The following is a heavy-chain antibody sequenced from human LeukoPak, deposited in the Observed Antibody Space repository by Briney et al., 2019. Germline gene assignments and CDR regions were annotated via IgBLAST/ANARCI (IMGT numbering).Heavy chain of an antibody. CDR1: GFTFGDYA. Sequence: GGSLRLSCTASGFTFGDYAMSWFRQAPGKGLEWVGFIRSKAYGGTTEYAASVKGRFTISRDDSKSIAYLQMNSLKTEDTAVYYCTRVGLGTTKDFDQWGQGTLVTVSS. J-gene: IGHJ4*02. V-gene: IGHV3-49*03. D-gene: IGHD1-26*01. CDR3: TRVGLGTTKDFDQ. CDR2: IRSKAYGGTT.